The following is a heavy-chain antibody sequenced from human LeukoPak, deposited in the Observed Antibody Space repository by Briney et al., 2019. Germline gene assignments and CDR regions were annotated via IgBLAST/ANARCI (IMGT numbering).Heavy chain of an antibody. D-gene: IGHD2-15*01. V-gene: IGHV1-46*01. CDR3: ARVVVVVAATRQEDY. CDR2: INPSGGST. CDR1: GYTFTSYS. J-gene: IGHJ4*02. Sequence: ASVKVSCKASGYTFTSYSIHWVRQAPGQGLEWMGIINPSGGSTSYAQKFQGRVTMTRDTSTSTVYMELSSLRSEDTAVYYCARVVVVVAATRQEDYWGQGTLVTVSS.